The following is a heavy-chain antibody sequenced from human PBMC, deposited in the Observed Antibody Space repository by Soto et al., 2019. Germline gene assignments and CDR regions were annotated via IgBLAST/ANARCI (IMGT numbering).Heavy chain of an antibody. CDR2: INWNSGDS. CDR3: VRALSRHNHYFDS. J-gene: IGHJ5*01. Sequence: GGSLRLSCTASGFNFDDYGMAWVRQFPGKGLEWVSGINWNSGDSGYADSVKGRFTISRDNAKNTLYLQMHSLTAGDTAFYYCVRALSRHNHYFDSWGQGTLVTVSS. CDR1: GFNFDDYG. D-gene: IGHD3-10*01. V-gene: IGHV3-20*04.